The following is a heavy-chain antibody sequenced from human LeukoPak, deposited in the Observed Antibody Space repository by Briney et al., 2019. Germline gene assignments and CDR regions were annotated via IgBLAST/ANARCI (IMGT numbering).Heavy chain of an antibody. D-gene: IGHD4-17*01. CDR3: ARATVTTHYYYGMDV. CDR2: ISSSSSYI. Sequence: GGSLRLSCAASGFTFSSYSMNWVRQAPGKGLEWVSSISSSSSYIYYADSVKGRFTISRDNAKNSLYLQMNSLRAEDTAVYYCARATVTTHYYYGMDVWGQGTTVTVSS. V-gene: IGHV3-21*01. CDR1: GFTFSSYS. J-gene: IGHJ6*02.